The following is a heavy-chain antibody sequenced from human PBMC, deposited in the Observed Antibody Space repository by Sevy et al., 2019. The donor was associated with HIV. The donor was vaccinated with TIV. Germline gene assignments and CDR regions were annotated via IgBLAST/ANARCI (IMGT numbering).Heavy chain of an antibody. D-gene: IGHD3-3*01. CDR2: ISTYNANA. CDR1: GYTFSDYG. Sequence: ASVKVSCKSSGYTFSDYGISWARQAPGQGLEWMGWISTYNANANYAQKFQGRVTMTTDTSTSTAYMELRSLRSDDTAVYYCARAGFLEWPYNAMDVWGQGTTVTVSS. J-gene: IGHJ6*02. CDR3: ARAGFLEWPYNAMDV. V-gene: IGHV1-18*01.